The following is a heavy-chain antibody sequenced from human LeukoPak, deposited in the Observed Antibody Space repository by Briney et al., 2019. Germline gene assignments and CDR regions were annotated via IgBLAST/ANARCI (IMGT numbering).Heavy chain of an antibody. CDR3: ARISEWPYFDY. J-gene: IGHJ4*02. CDR2: IDWEDDK. Sequence: ESGPALVKPTQTLTLTCTLSGFSLSTSGMRVSWIRQPPGKALEWLARIDWEDDKFYSTSLKTRLTISKDTSKNQVVLTMTNMDPVDTATYYCARISEWPYFDYWGQGTLVTVSS. V-gene: IGHV2-70*04. CDR1: GFSLSTSGMR. D-gene: IGHD3-3*01.